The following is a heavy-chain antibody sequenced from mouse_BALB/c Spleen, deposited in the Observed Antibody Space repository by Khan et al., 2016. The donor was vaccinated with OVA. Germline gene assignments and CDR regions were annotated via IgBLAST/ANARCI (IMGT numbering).Heavy chain of an antibody. CDR3: AISYYGSFGYFDV. CDR1: GDTFISYY. CDR2: IYPGDGRT. J-gene: IGHJ1*01. V-gene: IGHV1S56*01. Sequence: QVQLQQSGLELVNPGASVKMSCKASGDTFISYYIHWVKQRPGQGLEWIGWIYPGDGRTKYNEKFKGKTTLTADKSSSTAYMLLSSLTSEDSAVYCCAISYYGSFGYFDVWGAGTTVTVSS. D-gene: IGHD1-1*01.